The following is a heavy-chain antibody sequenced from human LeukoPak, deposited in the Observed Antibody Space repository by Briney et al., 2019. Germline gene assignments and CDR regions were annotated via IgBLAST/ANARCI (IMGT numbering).Heavy chain of an antibody. D-gene: IGHD2-2*01. CDR3: ARDRDIVVVPAAEPIDY. J-gene: IGHJ4*02. CDR1: GFTFSSYS. V-gene: IGHV3-21*01. CDR2: ISSSSSYI. Sequence: GGSLRLSCAASGFTFSSYSMNWVRQAPGKGLEWVSSISSSSSYIYYADSVKGRFTISRDNAKNSLYLQMNSLRAEDTAVYYCARDRDIVVVPAAEPIDYWGQGTLVTVSS.